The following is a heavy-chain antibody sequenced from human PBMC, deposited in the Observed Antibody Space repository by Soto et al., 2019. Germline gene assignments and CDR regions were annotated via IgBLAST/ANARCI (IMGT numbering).Heavy chain of an antibody. V-gene: IGHV3-15*01. CDR1: GFPFSYAW. CDR2: IKSETDGGTT. CDR3: TTYDYFWGNSRIRWAY. J-gene: IGHJ4*02. D-gene: IGHD3-16*02. Sequence: EVQLVESGGGLVKPGGSLRLSCAASGFPFSYAWMSWVRQAPGEGLEWVARIKSETDGGTTDYAAPVEGRFTISRHDSKNTLDLQMNNLKTEYTAVYYCTTYDYFWGNSRIRWAYWGQGTLVTVSS.